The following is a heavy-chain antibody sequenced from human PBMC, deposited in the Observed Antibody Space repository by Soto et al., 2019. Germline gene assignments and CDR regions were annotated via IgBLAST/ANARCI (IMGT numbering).Heavy chain of an antibody. CDR1: GVSIHNSHSF. Sequence: SETLSLTCAVSGVSIHNSHSFWGWIRQPPGKGLEFIGSVYYGGGANHNPSLKSRVTVSIDTSNNQFSLRVNSVTAADTAVYYCGRVVEGATRHTDFDSWGQGILVTVSS. CDR2: VYYGGGA. J-gene: IGHJ5*01. D-gene: IGHD2-15*01. V-gene: IGHV4-39*01. CDR3: GRVVEGATRHTDFDS.